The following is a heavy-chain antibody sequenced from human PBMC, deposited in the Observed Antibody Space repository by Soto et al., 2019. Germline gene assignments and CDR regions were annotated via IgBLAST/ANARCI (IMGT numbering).Heavy chain of an antibody. Sequence: PSETLSLTCSVSGDSISPYSWTWIRQPAGKGLECIGLMYTSGRTNYNPSLKSRVTMSVDRSKNQFFLKRKCVKAADTAVDFCGRALRREYYYDSSAYSRYGAFDVWGQGTMVTVSS. CDR3: GRALRREYYYDSSAYSRYGAFDV. CDR2: MYTSGRT. CDR1: GDSISPYS. V-gene: IGHV4-4*07. D-gene: IGHD3-22*01. J-gene: IGHJ3*01.